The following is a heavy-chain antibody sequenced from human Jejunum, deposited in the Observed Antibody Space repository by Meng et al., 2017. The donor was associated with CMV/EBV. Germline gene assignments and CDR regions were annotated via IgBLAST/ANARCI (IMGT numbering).Heavy chain of an antibody. J-gene: IGHJ2*01. CDR2: IYKGGKK. CDR1: GAAISKSER. V-gene: IGHV4/OR15-8*02. CDR3: ARDTSSGKVPYWYFDL. Sequence: GAAISKSERGNWVGKHQGKGMEGNGEIYKGGKKNYKQDNRSRVSISIDKSKNQFSLNLTSVTAADTAVYYCARDTSSGKVPYWYFDLWGRGTLVTVSS. D-gene: IGHD3-22*01.